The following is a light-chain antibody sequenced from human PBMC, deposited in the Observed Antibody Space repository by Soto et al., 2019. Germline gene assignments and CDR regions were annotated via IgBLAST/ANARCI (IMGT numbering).Light chain of an antibody. V-gene: IGLV1-51*01. J-gene: IGLJ7*02. CDR1: SSNIENNY. CDR2: DNN. Sequence: QSVLTQPPSVSAAPRQKVTISCSGSSSNIENNYVSWYQQLPGTAPKLLIYDNNKRPPGIPDRFSGSKSGTSATLGITGLQTGDEADYYCGTWDSSLSAVVFGGGTQLTA. CDR3: GTWDSSLSAVV.